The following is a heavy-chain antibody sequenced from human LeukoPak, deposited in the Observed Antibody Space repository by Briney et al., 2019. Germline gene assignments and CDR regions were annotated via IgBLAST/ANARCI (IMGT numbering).Heavy chain of an antibody. J-gene: IGHJ6*03. V-gene: IGHV4-4*07. CDR1: GGSISSYY. CDR3: AREVYSSSWYVQDYYYYYMDV. CDR2: IYTSGST. D-gene: IGHD6-13*01. Sequence: SETLSLTCTVSGGSISSYYWSWIRQPAGKGLEWIGRIYTSGSTNYNPSLKSRVTMSVDTSKNQFSLKLSSVTAADTAVYYCAREVYSSSWYVQDYYYYYMDVWGKGTTVTISS.